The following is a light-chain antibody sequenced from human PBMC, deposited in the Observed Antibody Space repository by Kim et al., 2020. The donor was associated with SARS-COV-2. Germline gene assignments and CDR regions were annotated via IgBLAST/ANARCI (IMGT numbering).Light chain of an antibody. CDR2: DVT. J-gene: IGLJ3*02. CDR3: SSYTTSSTLV. CDR1: SSDVGTYKL. Sequence: QSALTQPASVSGSPGQSITISCTGTSSDVGTYKLVSWYQQHPGKAPKLMISDVTKRPSGVSDRFSGSKSGNTASLTISGLQAEDEADYYCSSYTTSSTLVFGGGTKLTVL. V-gene: IGLV2-14*02.